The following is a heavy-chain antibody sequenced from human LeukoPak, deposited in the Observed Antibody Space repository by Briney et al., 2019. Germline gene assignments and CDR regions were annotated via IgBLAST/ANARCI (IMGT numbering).Heavy chain of an antibody. V-gene: IGHV4-59*01. Sequence: SETLSLICTVSGGSISSYYWSWIRQPPGKGLEWIGYIYYSGSTNYNPSLKSRVTISVDTSKNQFSLKLSSVTAADTAVYYCARAPITMVRGVILYGMDVWGQGTTVTVSS. J-gene: IGHJ6*02. CDR1: GGSISSYY. D-gene: IGHD3-10*01. CDR2: IYYSGST. CDR3: ARAPITMVRGVILYGMDV.